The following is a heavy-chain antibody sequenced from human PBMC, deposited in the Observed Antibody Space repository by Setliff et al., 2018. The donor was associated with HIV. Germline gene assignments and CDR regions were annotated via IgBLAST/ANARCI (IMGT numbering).Heavy chain of an antibody. Sequence: GGSLRLSCAASGFTFSSYSMNWVRQAPGKGLEWVSYISSTSRTIYYADSVKGRFTISRANAKNSLYLQMNSLMAEDTAVYYCAKDSAYSSGWYYFDYWGQGTLVTVSS. CDR2: ISSTSRTI. CDR3: AKDSAYSSGWYYFDY. CDR1: GFTFSSYS. D-gene: IGHD6-19*01. V-gene: IGHV3-48*04. J-gene: IGHJ4*02.